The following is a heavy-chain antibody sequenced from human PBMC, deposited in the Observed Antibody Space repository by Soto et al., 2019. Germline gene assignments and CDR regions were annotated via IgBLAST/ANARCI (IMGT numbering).Heavy chain of an antibody. Sequence: SETLSLTCTVSGGSISSYYWSWIRQPPGKGLEWIGYIYYSGSTNYNPSLKSRVTISVDTSKNQFSLKLSSVTAADTAVYYCASSYDYGGNPPFDYWGQGTLVTVSS. J-gene: IGHJ4*02. D-gene: IGHD4-17*01. CDR1: GGSISSYY. V-gene: IGHV4-59*01. CDR3: ASSYDYGGNPPFDY. CDR2: IYYSGST.